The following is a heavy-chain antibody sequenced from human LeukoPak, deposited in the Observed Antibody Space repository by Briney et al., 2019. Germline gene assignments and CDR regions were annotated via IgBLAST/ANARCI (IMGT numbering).Heavy chain of an antibody. CDR2: IYSTGST. Sequence: KPSETLSLTCTVSGGSISSSYWSWIRQPAGKGLQWIGRIYSTGSTYYNPSLKSRVTMSLDTSKNQFSLKVRFLTAADTAVYYCARAPDLSSYDTTGFYYFDYWGQGARVTVSS. J-gene: IGHJ4*02. CDR1: GGSISSSY. CDR3: ARAPDLSSYDTTGFYYFDY. D-gene: IGHD3-22*01. V-gene: IGHV4-4*07.